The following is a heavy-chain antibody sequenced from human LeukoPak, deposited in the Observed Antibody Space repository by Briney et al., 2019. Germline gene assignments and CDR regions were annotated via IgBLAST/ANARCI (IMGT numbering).Heavy chain of an antibody. CDR1: GYAFTGYY. CDR2: INPNSGDT. D-gene: IGHD1-7*01. V-gene: IGHV1-2*06. CDR3: ARGAGMTGTSWVRLDPFDF. J-gene: IGHJ4*02. Sequence: ASVKVSCKTSGYAFTGYYINWVRQAPGQGLEWMGRINPNSGDTYFAQKLQARVTMTRDKSISTAYMGLTRLTSDDRAVYYCARGAGMTGTSWVRLDPFDFWGQGTLVTVSS.